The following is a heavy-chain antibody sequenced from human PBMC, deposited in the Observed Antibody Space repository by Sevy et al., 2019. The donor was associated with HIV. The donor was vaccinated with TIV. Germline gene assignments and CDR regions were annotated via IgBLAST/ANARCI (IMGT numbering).Heavy chain of an antibody. V-gene: IGHV4-4*07. CDR3: ARVLSEVPICCVTTLDAFDI. D-gene: IGHD1-1*01. J-gene: IGHJ3*02. CDR1: GGSISSYY. Sequence: SETLSLTCTVSGGSISSYYWSWIRQPAGKGLEWIGRIYTSGSTNYNPSLKSRVTMSVDTSRNQFSLKLSSVTAADTAVYYCARVLSEVPICCVTTLDAFDIWGQGTMVTVSS. CDR2: IYTSGST.